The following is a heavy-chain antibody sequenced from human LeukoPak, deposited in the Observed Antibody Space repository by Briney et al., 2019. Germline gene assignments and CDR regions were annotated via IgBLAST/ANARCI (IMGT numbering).Heavy chain of an antibody. CDR2: ISSSSSTI. V-gene: IGHV3-48*01. CDR3: AGDTYYDFWSIPLGC. J-gene: IGHJ4*02. Sequence: GGSLRLSCAASGFTFSSYSMNWVRQAPGKGLEWVSYISSSSSTIYYADSVKGRFTISRDNAKNSLYLQMNSLRAEDTAVYYCAGDTYYDFWSIPLGCWGQGTLVTVSS. CDR1: GFTFSSYS. D-gene: IGHD3-3*01.